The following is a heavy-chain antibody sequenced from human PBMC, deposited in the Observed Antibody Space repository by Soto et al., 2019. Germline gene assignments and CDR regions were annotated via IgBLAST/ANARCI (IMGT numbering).Heavy chain of an antibody. V-gene: IGHV3-7*01. CDR1: GFTFTDYW. CDR2: IKQDGSET. CDR3: ARDGDILTGFVDY. D-gene: IGHD3-9*01. Sequence: GSLRLSCASAGFTFTDYWMSWIRRAPGKGLEWVANIKQDGSETKYVDSVKGRFTISRDNAKNSLFLQMDSLRVEDTAVYYCARDGDILTGFVDYWGQGALVTVSS. J-gene: IGHJ4*02.